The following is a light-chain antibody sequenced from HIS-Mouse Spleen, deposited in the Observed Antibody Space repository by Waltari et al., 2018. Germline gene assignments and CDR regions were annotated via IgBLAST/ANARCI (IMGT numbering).Light chain of an antibody. CDR2: DAS. CDR1: QSVSSY. V-gene: IGKV3-11*01. CDR3: QQRSNWPT. J-gene: IGKJ4*01. Sequence: EIVFTQSPATLSLSPGERATLPCRASQSVSSYLAWYQQKPGQAPRLLIYDASNRATGIPARFSGSGSGTDFTLTISSLEPEDFAVYYCQQRSNWPTFGGGTKVEIK.